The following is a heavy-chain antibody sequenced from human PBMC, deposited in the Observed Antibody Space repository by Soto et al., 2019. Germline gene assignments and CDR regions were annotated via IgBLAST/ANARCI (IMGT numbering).Heavy chain of an antibody. CDR1: GVTVNRRY. CDR2: IIPMFGTP. CDR3: ATSEGRDGYSFDY. V-gene: IGHV1-69*13. Sequence: AVEVSCKASGVTVNRRYMRWVVQAPGRGGEGMGGIIPMFGTPHYAEKFQDRVTITADESTGTAYLELSSLTSEDTAVYYCATSEGRDGYSFDYWGPGTLVTVSS. J-gene: IGHJ4*02. D-gene: IGHD5-12*01.